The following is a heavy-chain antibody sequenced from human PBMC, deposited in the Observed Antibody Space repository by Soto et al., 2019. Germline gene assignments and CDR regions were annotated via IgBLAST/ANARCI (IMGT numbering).Heavy chain of an antibody. V-gene: IGHV3-23*01. CDR2: ISGSADTI. CDR3: AIITPSALGAFGV. Sequence: GGSLRLSCAASGFTFSNYAMSWVRQAPGKGLGWVSAISGSADTIYYADSVKGRFTISRDNSKNTLYLQMNSLRAEDTAVFSCAIITPSALGAFGVWGQGTMVTVSS. D-gene: IGHD6-6*01. J-gene: IGHJ3*01. CDR1: GFTFSNYA.